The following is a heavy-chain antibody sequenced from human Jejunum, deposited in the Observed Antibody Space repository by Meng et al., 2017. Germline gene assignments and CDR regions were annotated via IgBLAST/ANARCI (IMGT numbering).Heavy chain of an antibody. V-gene: IGHV3-48*03. D-gene: IGHD3-22*01. J-gene: IGHJ4*02. CDR2: ISSRGSST. CDR3: ATHFFDNSGYYPGF. Sequence: GGSLRLSCAASRFIFSAYEMIWVRQAPGKGLEWVSYISSRGSSTQYADSVKGRFTISRDNAKNSLYLQMNSLTVADTGIYYCATHFFDNSGYYPGFWGQGTLVTVSS. CDR1: RFIFSAYE.